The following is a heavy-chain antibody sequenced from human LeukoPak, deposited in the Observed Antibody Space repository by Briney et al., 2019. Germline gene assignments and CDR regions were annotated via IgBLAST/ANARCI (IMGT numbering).Heavy chain of an antibody. V-gene: IGHV3-23*01. CDR1: GFIFSRYG. D-gene: IGHD6-19*01. CDR3: AKDHLPGIVVADRDY. CDR2: ISGSGGTT. Sequence: GGSLRLSCAASGFIFSRYGMSWVRQAPGRGLEWVSAISGSGGTTYYADSVKGRFTISRDNSKNTLYLQINSLRAEDTAVYYCAKDHLPGIVVADRDYWGLGTLVTVSS. J-gene: IGHJ4*02.